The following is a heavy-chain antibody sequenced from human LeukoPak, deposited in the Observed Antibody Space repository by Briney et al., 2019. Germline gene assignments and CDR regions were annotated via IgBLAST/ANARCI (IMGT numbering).Heavy chain of an antibody. CDR1: GFTFSSYW. J-gene: IGHJ3*02. V-gene: IGHV3-74*01. Sequence: GGSLRLSCAASGFTFSSYWMHWVRQAPGKGLVWVSRISSEGSSISYADSVKGRFTISRDNAKNSLYLQMNSLRAEDTAVYYCARAGAFDIWGQGTMVTVSS. CDR3: ARAGAFDI. D-gene: IGHD3-10*01. CDR2: ISSEGSSI.